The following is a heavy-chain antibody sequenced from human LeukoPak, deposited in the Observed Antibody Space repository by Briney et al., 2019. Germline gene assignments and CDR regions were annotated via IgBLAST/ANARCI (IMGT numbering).Heavy chain of an antibody. CDR2: IAYDGSRA. V-gene: IGHV3-33*01. J-gene: IGHJ3*01. D-gene: IGHD3-22*01. CDR1: GFTFGGYG. Sequence: GGSLRLSCAGSGFTFGGYGMHWFRQTPGKGLEWVAVIAYDGSRAFYADSVKGRFSISRDNAKNSLYLQMNSLRAEDTAVYYCARDWLAGNPYHAFDPWGKGTMVTVSS. CDR3: ARDWLAGNPYHAFDP.